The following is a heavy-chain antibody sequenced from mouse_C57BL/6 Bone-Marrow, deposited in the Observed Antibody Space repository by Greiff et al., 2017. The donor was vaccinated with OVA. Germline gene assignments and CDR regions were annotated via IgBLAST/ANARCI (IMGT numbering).Heavy chain of an antibody. Sequence: VQLQQPGAELVKPGASVKLSCKASGYTFTSYWMQWVKQRPGQGLEWIGEIDPSDSYTKYNQKLKGKATLTVDPSSRTAYMQLSSLTSEDYAVYYCARGGLYDGYYLDYWGQGTTLTVSS. CDR1: GYTFTSYW. CDR2: IDPSDSYT. CDR3: ARGGLYDGYYLDY. J-gene: IGHJ2*01. D-gene: IGHD2-3*01. V-gene: IGHV1-50*01.